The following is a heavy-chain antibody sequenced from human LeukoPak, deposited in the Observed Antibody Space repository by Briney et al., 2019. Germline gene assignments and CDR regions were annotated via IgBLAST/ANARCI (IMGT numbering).Heavy chain of an antibody. V-gene: IGHV4-59*08. D-gene: IGHD6-13*01. CDR1: GGSISSYY. Sequence: PSETLSLTCTVSGGSISSYYWSWIRQPPGKGPEWIGYIYYSGSTNYNPSLKSRVTISVDTSKNQFSLKLSSVTAADTAVYYCARNIAAAGGAFDIWGQGTMVTVSS. J-gene: IGHJ3*02. CDR3: ARNIAAAGGAFDI. CDR2: IYYSGST.